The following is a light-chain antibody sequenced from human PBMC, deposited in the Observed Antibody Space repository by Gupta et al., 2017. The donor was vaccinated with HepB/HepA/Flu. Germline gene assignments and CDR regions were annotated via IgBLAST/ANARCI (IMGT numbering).Light chain of an antibody. CDR3: QAWDSSTVV. CDR2: QDA. Sequence: SHELTQPPSVSVSPGQTASIPCSGDKLGDQYACWYQQKPGQSPVLVIFQDAKRPSGIPERFSGSISGITATLTISGTQAMDEADYYCQAWDSSTVVFGGGTKLTVL. CDR1: KLGDQY. J-gene: IGLJ2*01. V-gene: IGLV3-1*01.